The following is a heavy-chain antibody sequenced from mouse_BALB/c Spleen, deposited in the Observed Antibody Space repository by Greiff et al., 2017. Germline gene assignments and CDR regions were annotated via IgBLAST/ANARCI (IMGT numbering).Heavy chain of an antibody. CDR3: ARRPPPLYAMDY. J-gene: IGHJ4*01. V-gene: IGHV8-12*01. D-gene: IGHD6-1*01. Sequence: QVTLKVSGPGILQPSQTLSLTCSFSGFSLSTSGMGVSWIRQPSGKGLEWLAHIYWDDDKRYNPSLKSRLTISKDTSSNQVFLKITSVDTADTATYYCARRPPPLYAMDYWGQGTSVTVSS. CDR2: IYWDDDK. CDR1: GFSLSTSGMG.